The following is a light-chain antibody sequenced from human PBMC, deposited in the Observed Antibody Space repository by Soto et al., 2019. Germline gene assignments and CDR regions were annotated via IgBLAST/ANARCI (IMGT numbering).Light chain of an antibody. V-gene: IGLV1-44*01. Sequence: QSVLTQPPSASGTPGQRVTISCSGSSSNLGSNTVNWYQQLPGTAPKLLIYRNTQRPSGVPDRFSGSKSGTSASLAINGLQSEDEADYYGAAWDASLTGMVFGGGTKLIVL. CDR3: AAWDASLTGMV. CDR1: SSNLGSNT. J-gene: IGLJ2*01. CDR2: RNT.